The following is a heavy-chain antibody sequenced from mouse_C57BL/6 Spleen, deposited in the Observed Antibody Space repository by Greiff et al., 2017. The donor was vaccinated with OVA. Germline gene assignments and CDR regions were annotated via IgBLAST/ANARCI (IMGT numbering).Heavy chain of an antibody. J-gene: IGHJ3*01. CDR3: TRGGYYGSSSFAY. CDR1: GYTFTDYE. Sequence: LVESGAELVRPGASVTLSCKASGYTFTDYEMHWVKQTPVHGLEWIGAIDPETGGTAYNQKFKGKAILTADKSSSTAYMELRSLTSEDSAVYYCTRGGYYGSSSFAYWGQGTLVTVSA. D-gene: IGHD1-1*01. CDR2: IDPETGGT. V-gene: IGHV1-15*01.